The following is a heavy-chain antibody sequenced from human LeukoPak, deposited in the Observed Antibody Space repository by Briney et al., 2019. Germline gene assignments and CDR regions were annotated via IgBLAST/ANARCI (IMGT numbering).Heavy chain of an antibody. CDR2: ISCSGGST. Sequence: PGGSLRLSCAASGFTFSSYAMSWVRQAPGKGLEWVSAISCSGGSTYYADSVKGRCTISRDNSKNTLYLQMNRQSAEDTAVYYCAANSSGYYYYYWGPGTLVTVSS. D-gene: IGHD3-22*01. CDR3: AANSSGYYYYY. V-gene: IGHV3-23*01. CDR1: GFTFSSYA. J-gene: IGHJ4*02.